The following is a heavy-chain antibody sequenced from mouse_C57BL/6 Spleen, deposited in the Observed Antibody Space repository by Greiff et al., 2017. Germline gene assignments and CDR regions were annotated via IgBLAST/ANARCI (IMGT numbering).Heavy chain of an antibody. CDR3: TRYYGNYYAMDY. V-gene: IGHV1-15*01. J-gene: IGHJ4*01. CDR1: GYTFTDYE. Sequence: QVQLQQSGAELVRPGASVTLSCKASGYTFTDYEMHWVKQTPVHGLEWIGAIDPETGGTAYNQKFKGKAILTADKSSSTAYMELRSLTSEDSAVYYCTRYYGNYYAMDYWGQGTSATVSS. CDR2: IDPETGGT. D-gene: IGHD2-1*01.